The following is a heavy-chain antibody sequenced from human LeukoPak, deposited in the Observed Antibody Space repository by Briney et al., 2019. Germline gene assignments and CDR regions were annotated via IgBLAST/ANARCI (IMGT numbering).Heavy chain of an antibody. Sequence: GGSLRLSCAASRFTFTDFAMNWVRQAPGKGLEWVSGIGGGGTNTDYADSVKGRFTISRDNSKNTLTLQMSSLRADDTAVYFCAKDARGYHRPIDHWGQGILVTVSS. D-gene: IGHD3-22*01. V-gene: IGHV3-23*01. CDR3: AKDARGYHRPIDH. CDR1: RFTFTDFA. J-gene: IGHJ4*02. CDR2: IGGGGTNT.